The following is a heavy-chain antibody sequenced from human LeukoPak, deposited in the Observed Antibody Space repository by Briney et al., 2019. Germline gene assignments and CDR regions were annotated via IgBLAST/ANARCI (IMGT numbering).Heavy chain of an antibody. CDR3: ARDMSTVTAAPKEFDP. D-gene: IGHD4-17*01. CDR1: GFTFSSYS. J-gene: IGHJ5*02. Sequence: GGPLRLSCAASGFTFSSYSMNWVRQAPGKGLEWVSSISSSSSYIYYADSVKGRFTISRDNAKNSLYLQMNSLRAEDTAVYYCARDMSTVTAAPKEFDPWGQGTLVTVSS. CDR2: ISSSSSYI. V-gene: IGHV3-21*01.